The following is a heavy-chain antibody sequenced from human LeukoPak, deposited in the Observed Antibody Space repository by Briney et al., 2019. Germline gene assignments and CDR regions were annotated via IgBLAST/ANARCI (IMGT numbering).Heavy chain of an antibody. Sequence: ASVKVSCKASGYTFTSYGISWVRQAPGQGLEWMGWISAYNGNTNYAQKLQGRVTMTTDTSTSTAYVELRSLRSDDTAVYNCARQNVGATTDYWGQGTLVTVSS. CDR2: ISAYNGNT. V-gene: IGHV1-18*01. CDR3: ARQNVGATTDY. J-gene: IGHJ4*02. D-gene: IGHD1-26*01. CDR1: GYTFTSYG.